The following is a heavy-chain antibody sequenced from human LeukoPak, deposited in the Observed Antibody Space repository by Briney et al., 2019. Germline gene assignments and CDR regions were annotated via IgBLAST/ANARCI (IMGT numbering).Heavy chain of an antibody. D-gene: IGHD3-3*01. CDR1: GGSISSYY. CDR2: IYTSGST. V-gene: IGHV4-4*07. J-gene: IGHJ6*02. CDR3: AVRPNYDFWSGYPHYYYYGMDV. Sequence: SETLSLTCTVSGGSISSYYWSWIRQPAGKGLEWIGRIYTSGSTNYNPSLKSRVTMSVDTSKNQFPLKLSSVTAADTAVYYCAVRPNYDFWSGYPHYYYYGMDVWGQGTTVTVSS.